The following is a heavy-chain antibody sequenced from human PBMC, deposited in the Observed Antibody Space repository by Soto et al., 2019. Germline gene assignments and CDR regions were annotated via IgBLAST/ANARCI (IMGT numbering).Heavy chain of an antibody. CDR1: GFTISRHW. CDR3: ARDYITPRLGEDWFDP. D-gene: IGHD6-6*01. J-gene: IGHJ5*02. Sequence: GSLRLSCAASGFTISRHWMSWVRQAPGKGLEWVANIKQDGSETYYVDSVKGRFTISRDNAKNSLYLQMNSVRAEDTAVYYCARDYITPRLGEDWFDPWGQGTLVTVSS. V-gene: IGHV3-7*01. CDR2: IKQDGSET.